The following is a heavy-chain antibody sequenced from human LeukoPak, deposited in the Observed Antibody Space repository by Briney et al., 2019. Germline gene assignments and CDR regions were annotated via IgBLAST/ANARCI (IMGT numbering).Heavy chain of an antibody. CDR3: AREQGVFGVVIPPYYYYYMDV. V-gene: IGHV4-61*02. CDR2: IYTSGST. CDR1: GGSISSGSYY. D-gene: IGHD3-3*01. Sequence: SQTLSLTCTVSGGSISSGSYYWSWIRQPAGKGLEWIGRIYTSGSTNYNPSLKSRVTISVDTSKNQFSLKLSSVTAADTAVYYCAREQGVFGVVIPPYYYYYMDVWGKGTTVTVSS. J-gene: IGHJ6*03.